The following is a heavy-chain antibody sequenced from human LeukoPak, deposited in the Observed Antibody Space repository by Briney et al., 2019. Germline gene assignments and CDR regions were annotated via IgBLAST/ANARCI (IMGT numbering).Heavy chain of an antibody. CDR1: GFTISNYW. CDR2: IKQDGSAE. J-gene: IGHJ4*02. V-gene: IGHV3-7*01. Sequence: PGGSRRLTCSVSGFTISNYWMIWVRQAPGQGLEWVATIKQDGSAEFYVDSVKGRFTISRDSAKNSLYLQMNSLRDDDTAVYYCARDLFDYWGQGTLVTVSS. CDR3: ARDLFDY.